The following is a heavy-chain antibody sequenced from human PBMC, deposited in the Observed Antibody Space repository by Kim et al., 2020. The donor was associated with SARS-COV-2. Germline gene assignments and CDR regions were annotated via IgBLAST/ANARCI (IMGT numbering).Heavy chain of an antibody. CDR3: TRSLEY. V-gene: IGHV3-7*01. J-gene: IGHJ4*02. CDR2: DGSQK. Sequence: DGSQKYHVDSVKGRFTISRDNAENSLYRQMNSLRAEDTAIYYCTRSLEYWGQGTLVTVSS.